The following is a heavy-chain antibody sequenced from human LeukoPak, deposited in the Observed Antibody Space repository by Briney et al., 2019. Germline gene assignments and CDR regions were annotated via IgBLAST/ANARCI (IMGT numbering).Heavy chain of an antibody. CDR1: GFTFSSYS. D-gene: IGHD3-10*01. J-gene: IGHJ4*02. CDR2: ISSSSSYI. V-gene: IGHV3-21*01. Sequence: KPGGSLRLSCAASGFTFSSYSMNWVRQAPGKGLEWVSSISSSSSYIYYADSVKGRFTISRDNAKNSLYLQMNSLRAEDTAVYSCARGSRWFGESHTDYWGQGTMVTVSS. CDR3: ARGSRWFGESHTDY.